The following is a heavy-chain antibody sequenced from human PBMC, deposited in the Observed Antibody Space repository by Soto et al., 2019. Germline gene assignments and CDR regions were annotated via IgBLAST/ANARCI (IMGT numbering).Heavy chain of an antibody. CDR2: INPSGGST. CDR1: GYTFTSYY. J-gene: IGHJ6*02. V-gene: IGHV1-46*03. Sequence: ASVKVSCKASGYTFTSYYMHWVRQAPGQGLEWMGIINPSGGSTSYAQKFQGRVTMTRDTSTSTVYMELSSLRSEDTAVYYCARVIGSDLARRYYYYGMDVWGQGTTVTVSS. CDR3: ARVIGSDLARRYYYYGMDV. D-gene: IGHD2-21*01.